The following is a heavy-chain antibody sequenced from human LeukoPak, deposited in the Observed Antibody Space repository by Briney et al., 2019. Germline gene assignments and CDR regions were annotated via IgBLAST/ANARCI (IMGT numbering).Heavy chain of an antibody. Sequence: GASVKVSCKASGGTFSSYAISWVRQAPGQGLEWMGGIIPIFGTANYAQKFQGRVTITTDESTSTAYMELSSLRSEDTAVYYCARSSEPAAINYYYYMDVWGKGTTVTVSS. V-gene: IGHV1-69*05. CDR2: IIPIFGTA. CDR3: ARSSEPAAINYYYYMDV. D-gene: IGHD2-2*02. J-gene: IGHJ6*03. CDR1: GGTFSSYA.